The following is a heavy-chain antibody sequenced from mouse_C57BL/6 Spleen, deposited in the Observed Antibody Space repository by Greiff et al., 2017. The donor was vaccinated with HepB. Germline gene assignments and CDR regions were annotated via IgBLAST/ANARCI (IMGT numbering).Heavy chain of an antibody. J-gene: IGHJ2*01. D-gene: IGHD2-1*01. V-gene: IGHV1-26*01. Sequence: VQLQQSGPELVKPGASVKISCKASGYTFTDYYMNWVKQSHGKSLEWIGDINPNNGGTSYNQKFKGKATLTVDKSSSTAYMELRSLTSEDSAVYYCARMNYPVAYYFDYWGQGTTLTVSS. CDR1: GYTFTDYY. CDR2: INPNNGGT. CDR3: ARMNYPVAYYFDY.